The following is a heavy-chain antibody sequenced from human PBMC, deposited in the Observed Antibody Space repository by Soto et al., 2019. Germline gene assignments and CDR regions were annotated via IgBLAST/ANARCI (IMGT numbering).Heavy chain of an antibody. CDR3: ARVRPTDYVGNYNNGMDV. Sequence: QVQLVQSGAEVKKPGSSVKVSCKASGGTLSNYAFTWVRQAPGQGLEWMGGIIPIFNTANYAQKFQGRVKITAEESTSTAYMEVNSLRSEDTAVYYCARVRPTDYVGNYNNGMDVWGQGTTVTVSS. D-gene: IGHD4-17*01. CDR2: IIPIFNTA. J-gene: IGHJ6*02. CDR1: GGTLSNYA. V-gene: IGHV1-69*01.